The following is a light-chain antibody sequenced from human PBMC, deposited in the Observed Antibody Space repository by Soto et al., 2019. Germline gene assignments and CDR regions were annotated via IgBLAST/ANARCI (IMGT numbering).Light chain of an antibody. Sequence: QSALTQSASVSGSPGQSITISCTGTSSDVGGYNYVSWYQQHPGKAPKLMIYDVSNRPSGVSNRFSGSKSGNTASLTISGLQADDEADYYCSSYTSSSPLYVFGTGTKLTVL. CDR3: SSYTSSSPLYV. J-gene: IGLJ1*01. CDR2: DVS. CDR1: SSDVGGYNY. V-gene: IGLV2-14*01.